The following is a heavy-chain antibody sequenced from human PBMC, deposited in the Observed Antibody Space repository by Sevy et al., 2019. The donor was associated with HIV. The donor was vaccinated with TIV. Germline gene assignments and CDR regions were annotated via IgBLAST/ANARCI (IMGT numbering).Heavy chain of an antibody. D-gene: IGHD2-15*01. CDR3: VRGSGGDRLDYYGLDV. CDR2: IYHRGNT. Sequence: SETLSLTCVVSGYSISSGYYWGWVRQPPGKGLQWIGNIYHRGNTYYNPSLQSRATLSVETSKNQFSLKMTSVTATDTAVYYRVRGSGGDRLDYYGLDVWGQGTTVTVSS. V-gene: IGHV4-38-2*01. J-gene: IGHJ6*02. CDR1: GYSISSGYY.